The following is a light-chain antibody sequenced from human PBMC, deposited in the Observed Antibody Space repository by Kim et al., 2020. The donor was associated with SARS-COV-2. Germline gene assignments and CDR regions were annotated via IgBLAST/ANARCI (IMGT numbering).Light chain of an antibody. Sequence: ENVLTQSPGTLSLSPGERATLSCRASQSVSNNFLAWYQQKAGQAPRLLIYSASSRASGIPDRFSGSGSGTDFTLTISTLEPEDFAVYYCQQYGTSPETFGQGTKVDIK. J-gene: IGKJ1*01. V-gene: IGKV3-20*01. CDR1: QSVSNNF. CDR3: QQYGTSPET. CDR2: SAS.